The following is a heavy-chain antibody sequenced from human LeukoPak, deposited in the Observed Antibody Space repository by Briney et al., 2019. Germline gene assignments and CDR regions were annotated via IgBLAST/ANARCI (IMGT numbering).Heavy chain of an antibody. J-gene: IGHJ4*02. CDR1: GFTFRTYA. CDR2: TGSNGVT. CDR3: ARDFGRYYGSGSYFRYFDY. Sequence: GGSLRLSCTGSGFTFRTYAFSWVRQAPGKGLEWVSATGSNGVTYYADSVKGRFTISRDNSKNTLYLQMNSLRAEDTAVYYCARDFGRYYGSGSYFRYFDYWGQGTLVTVSS. V-gene: IGHV3-23*01. D-gene: IGHD3-10*01.